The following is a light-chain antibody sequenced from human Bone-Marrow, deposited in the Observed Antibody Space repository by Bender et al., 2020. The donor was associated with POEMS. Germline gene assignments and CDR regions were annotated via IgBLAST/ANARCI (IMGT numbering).Light chain of an antibody. CDR1: SGSIASNY. CDR2: EGS. CDR3: QSYDANNHVA. Sequence: NFLLTQPHSVSESPGKTITISCTRSSGSIASNYVQWYQQRPGSAPTIVIYEGSQRPSGVPCRFSGSIDRSSNSASLTISGLETEDEADYYCQSYDANNHVAFGGGTKLTVL. V-gene: IGLV6-57*03. J-gene: IGLJ2*01.